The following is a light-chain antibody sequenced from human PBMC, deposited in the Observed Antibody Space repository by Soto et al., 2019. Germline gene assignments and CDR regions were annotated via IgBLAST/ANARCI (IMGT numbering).Light chain of an antibody. CDR3: QSFDNGLSSWV. CDR1: TSNIGAGAN. V-gene: IGLV1-40*01. J-gene: IGLJ3*02. Sequence: QSVLTQPPSVSGAPGQRVTISCTGSTSNIGAGANVHWYQQLPGTAPKLLIYGNINRPSGVPDRFSGSKSGTSASLAITGLQPEDEADYYCQSFDNGLSSWVFGGGTKLTV. CDR2: GNI.